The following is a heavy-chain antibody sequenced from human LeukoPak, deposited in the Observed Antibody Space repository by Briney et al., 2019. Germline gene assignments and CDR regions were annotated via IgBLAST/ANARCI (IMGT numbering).Heavy chain of an antibody. CDR3: ARDGAPYCSGGTCYLFYWFDP. CDR2: ISSNSKFI. V-gene: IGHV3-21*01. Sequence: GGSLRLSCAASGFTFSSYWMNWARQAPGKGLEWVASISSNSKFIYYADSLKGRFTISRDNAKNSLYLQMNSLRAEDTAVYYCARDGAPYCSGGTCYLFYWFDPWGQGTLVTVSS. J-gene: IGHJ5*02. D-gene: IGHD2-15*01. CDR1: GFTFSSYW.